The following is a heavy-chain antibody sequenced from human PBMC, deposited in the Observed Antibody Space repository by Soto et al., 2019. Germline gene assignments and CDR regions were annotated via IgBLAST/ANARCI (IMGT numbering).Heavy chain of an antibody. CDR2: VYSSGST. D-gene: IGHD1-20*01. CDR1: GGSMNTYY. Sequence: TLSLTCTVSGGSMNTYYWSWIRQPPREGLQWIGYVYSSGSTKYNPSLKSRVTMSVDTSKNQFSLQLSSVTAADTAVYYCARELPYNCNPAPFSFWGQGNSVPVSS. V-gene: IGHV4-59*01. CDR3: ARELPYNCNPAPFSF. J-gene: IGHJ4*02.